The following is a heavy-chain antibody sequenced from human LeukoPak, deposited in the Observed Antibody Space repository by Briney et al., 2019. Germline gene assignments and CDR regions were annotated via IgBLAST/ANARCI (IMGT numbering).Heavy chain of an antibody. CDR2: INPNSGGT. CDR1: GYTFTGYY. D-gene: IGHD6-6*01. J-gene: IGHJ6*03. Sequence: ASVKVSCKASGYTFTGYYMHWLRQAPGQGLEWMGWINPNSGGTNYAQKFQGRVTMTRDTSISTAYMELSRLRSDDTAVYYCARAGRIAARPNDYYYYMDVWGKGTTVTVSS. V-gene: IGHV1-2*02. CDR3: ARAGRIAARPNDYYYYMDV.